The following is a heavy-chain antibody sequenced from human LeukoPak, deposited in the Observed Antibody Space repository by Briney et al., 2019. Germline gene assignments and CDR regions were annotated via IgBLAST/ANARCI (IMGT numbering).Heavy chain of an antibody. Sequence: GGSLRLSCAASGFTFSSYAMSWVRQAPGKGLEWVSAISCSGGSTYYADSVKGRFTISRDNSKNTLYLQMNSLRAEDTGVYYCAKSPFELYSSEFDYWGQGALVTVSS. CDR3: AKSPFELYSSEFDY. D-gene: IGHD6-19*01. V-gene: IGHV3-23*01. CDR1: GFTFSSYA. J-gene: IGHJ4*02. CDR2: ISCSGGST.